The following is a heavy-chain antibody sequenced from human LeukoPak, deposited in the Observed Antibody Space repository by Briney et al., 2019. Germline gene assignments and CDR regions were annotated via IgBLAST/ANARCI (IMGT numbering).Heavy chain of an antibody. CDR3: ARARGYSYGCDY. D-gene: IGHD5-18*01. CDR2: IYSGGST. Sequence: PGGSLRLSCAASGFIVSSNYMSWVRQAPGKGLEWVSVIYSGGSTYYADSVKGRFTISRDNSKNTLYLQMNSLRVEDTAVYYSARARGYSYGCDYWGQGTLVTVSS. CDR1: GFIVSSNY. J-gene: IGHJ4*02. V-gene: IGHV3-53*01.